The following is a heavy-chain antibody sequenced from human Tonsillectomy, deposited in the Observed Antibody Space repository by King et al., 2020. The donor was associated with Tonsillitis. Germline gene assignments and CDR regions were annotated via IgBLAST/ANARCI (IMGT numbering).Heavy chain of an antibody. J-gene: IGHJ4*02. D-gene: IGHD6-6*01. Sequence: VQLVESGGGLVQPGGSLRLSCAASGFTFSSHWMHWVRQAPGKGLVWVSRINSDGSSTSYADSVKGRFTISRDNAKNTLYLQMNSLKVEDTAVYYCLRGGDYSSSPGNSWGQGTLVTVSS. CDR2: INSDGSST. V-gene: IGHV3-74*01. CDR3: LRGGDYSSSPGNS. CDR1: GFTFSSHW.